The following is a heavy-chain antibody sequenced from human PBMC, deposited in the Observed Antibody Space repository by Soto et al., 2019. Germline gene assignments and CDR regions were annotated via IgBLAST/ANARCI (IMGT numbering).Heavy chain of an antibody. CDR1: GVSISSSY. V-gene: IGHV4-59*01. CDR3: ARDRAFCSGRSCSSPPDYYYYMDV. Sequence: QVQLQESGPGLVKPSETLSLTCTVSGVSISSSYWSWIRQPPGKGLEWIGYIYNSGSTNYNPSLKCRVTISVDTSKNQVSLGLSSVTAADTAVYYCARDRAFCSGRSCSSPPDYYYYMDVWGKGTTVTVS. D-gene: IGHD2-15*01. CDR2: IYNSGST. J-gene: IGHJ6*03.